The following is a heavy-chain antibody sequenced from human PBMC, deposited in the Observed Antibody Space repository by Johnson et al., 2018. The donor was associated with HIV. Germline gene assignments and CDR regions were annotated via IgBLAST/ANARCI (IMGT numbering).Heavy chain of an antibody. J-gene: IGHJ3*02. D-gene: IGHD1-1*01. V-gene: IGHV3-30*02. CDR1: GFTFSSYG. Sequence: QVQLVESGGGVVQPGGSLRLSCAASGFTFSSYGMHWVRQAPGKGLEWVAFIPYDGSNKYYADSVKGRFTISRDNSKNTLYLQMNSLRAEDTAVYYCEKVPEHTLNYAFDIWGQGTMVTVSS. CDR3: EKVPEHTLNYAFDI. CDR2: IPYDGSNK.